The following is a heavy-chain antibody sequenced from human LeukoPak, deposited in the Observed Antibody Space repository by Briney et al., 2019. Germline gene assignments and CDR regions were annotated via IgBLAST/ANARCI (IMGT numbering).Heavy chain of an antibody. V-gene: IGHV1-8*01. CDR2: MNPNSGNT. Sequence: EASVKVSCKASGYTFTSYDINWVRQATGQGLEWMGWMNPNSGNTGYAQKFQGRVTMTRNTSISTAYMELSSLRSEDMAVYYCARGVQGDFWSGYYRHWGQGTLVTVSS. D-gene: IGHD3-3*01. CDR3: ARGVQGDFWSGYYRH. CDR1: GYTFTSYD. J-gene: IGHJ4*02.